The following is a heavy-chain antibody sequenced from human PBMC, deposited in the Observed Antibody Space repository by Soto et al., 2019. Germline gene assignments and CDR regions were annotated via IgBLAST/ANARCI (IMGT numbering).Heavy chain of an antibody. D-gene: IGHD3-22*01. CDR1: GDSISSGGYY. J-gene: IGHJ4*02. Sequence: SETLSLTCTVSGDSISSGGYYWSWIRQHPGKGLEWIGYIYYSGTTYYNPSLESRVTISADTSENQFSLKLNSVTAADTAVYYCACSYYNGSSGAIDYWGQGTLVTVSS. CDR3: ACSYYNGSSGAIDY. V-gene: IGHV4-31*03. CDR2: IYYSGTT.